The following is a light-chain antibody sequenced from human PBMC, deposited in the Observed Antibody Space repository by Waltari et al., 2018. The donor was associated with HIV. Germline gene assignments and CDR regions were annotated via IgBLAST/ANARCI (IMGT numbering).Light chain of an antibody. CDR2: WAS. J-gene: IGKJ4*01. V-gene: IGKV4-1*01. Sequence: DIVMTQSPDSLAVSLGERAAINCKSRPSVLYSSDNKNYLAWYQQRQGQPPKLLIYWASTRESGVPDRFSGSGSGTDFTLTISSLQAEDVAVYYCQQSYSPPLTFGGGTKVEIK. CDR3: QQSYSPPLT. CDR1: PSVLYSSDNKNY.